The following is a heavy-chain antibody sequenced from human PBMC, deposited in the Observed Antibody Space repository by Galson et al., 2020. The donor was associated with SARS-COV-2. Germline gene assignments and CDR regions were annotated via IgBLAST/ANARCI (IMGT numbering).Heavy chain of an antibody. D-gene: IGHD1-7*01. CDR1: DGSIFSPSHY. V-gene: IGHV4-39*01. J-gene: IGHJ3*01. CDR3: GRQGSGITQGSFDY. CDR2: IHYTGVT. Sequence: SETLSLTCTVSDGSIFSPSHYWAWIRQPPGQGLDWIGTIHYTGVTYYNPSLKSRVTISVDTSRNQFSLNLNSVTAADTAVYYCGRQGSGITQGSFDYWGQGTMVTVSS.